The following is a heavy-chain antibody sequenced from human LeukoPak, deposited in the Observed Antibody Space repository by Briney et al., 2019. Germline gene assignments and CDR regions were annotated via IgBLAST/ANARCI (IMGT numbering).Heavy chain of an antibody. V-gene: IGHV4-59*01. CDR1: GGSIGSFF. Sequence: SETLSLTCTVSGGSIGSFFWSWIRQPPGKALEWIGYIHYSGSTKYNPSLKSRVTISVDTSENQFSLTLNSVTAADTAVYYCARSRGGYGDYGSWFDPWGQGILITVSS. D-gene: IGHD3-16*01. J-gene: IGHJ5*02. CDR2: IHYSGST. CDR3: ARSRGGYGDYGSWFDP.